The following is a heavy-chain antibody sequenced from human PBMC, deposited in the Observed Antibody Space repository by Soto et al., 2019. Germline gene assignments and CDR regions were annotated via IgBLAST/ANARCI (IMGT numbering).Heavy chain of an antibody. Sequence: EVQLVESGGALVKPGGSLRLSCEASGLNFNDAWINWVGQSPGKGPEWVGRIKGKTEGEATDYSAPVKGRFTILRDDSKTTLYLQMNSLKSEDTAVYHCTINSGRTWWAVWGQGTTVTVSS. CDR1: GLNFNDAW. CDR3: TINSGRTWWAV. CDR2: IKGKTEGEAT. D-gene: IGHD2-15*01. J-gene: IGHJ6*02. V-gene: IGHV3-15*02.